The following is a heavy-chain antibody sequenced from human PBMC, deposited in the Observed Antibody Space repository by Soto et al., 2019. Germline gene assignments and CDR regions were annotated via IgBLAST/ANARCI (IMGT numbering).Heavy chain of an antibody. CDR1: GFTFSSYG. Sequence: GGSLRLSCAASGFTFSSYGMHWVRQAPGKGLEWVAVISYDGSNKYYADSVKGRFTISRDNSKNTLYLQMNSLRAEDTAVYYCAKVASAVAGPYYYYGMDGWGQGNTVTFSS. CDR3: AKVASAVAGPYYYYGMDG. V-gene: IGHV3-30*18. D-gene: IGHD6-19*01. J-gene: IGHJ6*02. CDR2: ISYDGSNK.